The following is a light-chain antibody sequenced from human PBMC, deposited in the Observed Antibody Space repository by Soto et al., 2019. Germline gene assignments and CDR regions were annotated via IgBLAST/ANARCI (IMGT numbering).Light chain of an antibody. J-gene: IGKJ4*01. CDR1: QSVSTY. V-gene: IGKV3-11*01. CDR3: QQHSSWPSLT. Sequence: EIVLTQSPATLSLSPGERATLSCRATQSVSTYLAWYQQKPGQAPRLLIYDASSRATGIPARFSGSGSGTDFTLTISSLEPEDFAVYYCQQHSSWPSLTFGGGTKVEIK. CDR2: DAS.